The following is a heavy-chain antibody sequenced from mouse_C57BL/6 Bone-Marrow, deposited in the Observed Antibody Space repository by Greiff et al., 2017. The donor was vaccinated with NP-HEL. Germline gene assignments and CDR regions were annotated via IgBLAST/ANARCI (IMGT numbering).Heavy chain of an antibody. CDR1: GFNIKDDY. CDR2: IDPENGDT. V-gene: IGHV14-4*01. J-gene: IGHJ2*01. CDR3: TTIYYYGSPYFDY. Sequence: VQLQQSGAELVRPGASVKLSCTASGFNIKDDYMHWVKQRPEQGLEWIGWIDPENGDTEYASKFQGKATITADTSSNTAYLQLSSLTSEDTAVYYCTTIYYYGSPYFDYWGQGTTLTVSS. D-gene: IGHD1-1*01.